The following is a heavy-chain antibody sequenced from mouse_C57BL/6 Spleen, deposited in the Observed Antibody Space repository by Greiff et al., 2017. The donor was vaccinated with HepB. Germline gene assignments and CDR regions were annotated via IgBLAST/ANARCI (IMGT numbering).Heavy chain of an antibody. J-gene: IGHJ1*03. CDR2: IDPSDSYT. D-gene: IGHD2-14*01. CDR3: ARKRGWGTTGHWYFDV. Sequence: VQLQQPGAELVKPGASVKLSCKASGYTFTSYWMQWVKQRPGQGLEWIGEIDPSDSYTNYNQKFKGKATLTVDTSSSTAYMQLSSLTSEDSAVYYCARKRGWGTTGHWYFDVWGTGTTVTVSS. V-gene: IGHV1-50*01. CDR1: GYTFTSYW.